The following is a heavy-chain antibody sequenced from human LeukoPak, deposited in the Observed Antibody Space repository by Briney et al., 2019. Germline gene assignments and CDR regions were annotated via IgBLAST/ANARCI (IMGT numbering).Heavy chain of an antibody. CDR1: GFTFRSYA. J-gene: IGHJ4*02. CDR2: ISSDGNST. V-gene: IGHV3-64*01. Sequence: AGSLRLSCAASGFTFRSYAMHWIRKAPGKRLEYVSAISSDGNSTFYANSVQGRFTISRDNSKNTLYLQMGSLRPEDMAVYYCARAKAEVTASDHWGQGTLVTVSS. CDR3: ARAKAEVTASDH. D-gene: IGHD2-21*02.